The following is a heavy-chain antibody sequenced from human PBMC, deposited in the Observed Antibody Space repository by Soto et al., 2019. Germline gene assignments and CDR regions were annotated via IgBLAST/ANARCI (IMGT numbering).Heavy chain of an antibody. V-gene: IGHV1-3*01. CDR2: INAGNGNT. CDR3: ARDKRRAGYYCDAFEI. CDR1: GYTFTSYA. D-gene: IGHD3-9*01. Sequence: ASVKVSCKASGYTFTSYAMHWVRQAPGQRLEWMGWINAGNGNTKYSQKFQGRVTITRDTSASTAYMELSSLRSEDTAVYYCARDKRRAGYYCDAFEIWGQGTMVSVSS. J-gene: IGHJ3*02.